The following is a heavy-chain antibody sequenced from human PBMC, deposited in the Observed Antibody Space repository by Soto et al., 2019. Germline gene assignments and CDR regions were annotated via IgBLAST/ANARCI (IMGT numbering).Heavy chain of an antibody. CDR2: ISGSGGST. J-gene: IGHJ5*02. CDR1: GFTFSSYA. CDR3: AKSSWEILTGYLS. V-gene: IGHV3-23*01. Sequence: PGGSLRLSCAASGFTFSSYAMSWVRQAPGKGLEWVSAISGSGGSTYYADSVKGRFTISRDNPKNTLYLQIKSRRAEDTAVSYCAKSSWEILTGYLSWGQGPLGTVCS. D-gene: IGHD3-9*01.